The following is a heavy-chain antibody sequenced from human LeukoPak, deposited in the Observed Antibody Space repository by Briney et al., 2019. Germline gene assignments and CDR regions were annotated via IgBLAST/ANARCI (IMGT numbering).Heavy chain of an antibody. V-gene: IGHV4-4*07. J-gene: IGHJ4*02. CDR2: IYTSGST. CDR3: ARDFAVGIAAAGIDY. Sequence: SETLSLTCTVSGGSISSYYWSWIRQPAGKGLEWIGRIYTSGSTNYNPSLKSRVTMSVDTSKNQFSLKLSSVTAADTAVYYCARDFAVGIAAAGIDYWGQGTLVTVSS. D-gene: IGHD6-13*01. CDR1: GGSISSYY.